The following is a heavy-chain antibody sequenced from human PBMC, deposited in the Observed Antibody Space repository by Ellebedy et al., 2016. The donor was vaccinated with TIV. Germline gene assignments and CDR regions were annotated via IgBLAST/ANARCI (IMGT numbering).Heavy chain of an antibody. J-gene: IGHJ6*02. Sequence: ASLKVSCXASGHIFTTYGIHWVRQAPGQRPEWMGWINTGHGNTKYSQKFQGRITITRDTSATTAYMELSGLMSEDTAVYYCATREWQDPMDVWGQGTTVTVSS. V-gene: IGHV1-3*04. CDR2: INTGHGNT. CDR3: ATREWQDPMDV. CDR1: GHIFTTYG. D-gene: IGHD3-3*01.